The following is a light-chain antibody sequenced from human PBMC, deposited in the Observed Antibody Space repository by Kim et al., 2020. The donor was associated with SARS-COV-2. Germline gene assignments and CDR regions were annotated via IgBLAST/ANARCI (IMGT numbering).Light chain of an antibody. CDR1: KLGDKY. J-gene: IGLJ3*02. Sequence: EAPGKTASITCSGDKLGDKYACWYQQKPGQSPVLVIYQDKLRPSGIPERFSGSNSGNTATLTISGTQAMDEADYYCQAWDSSNWVFGGGTQLTVL. V-gene: IGLV3-1*01. CDR3: QAWDSSNWV. CDR2: QDK.